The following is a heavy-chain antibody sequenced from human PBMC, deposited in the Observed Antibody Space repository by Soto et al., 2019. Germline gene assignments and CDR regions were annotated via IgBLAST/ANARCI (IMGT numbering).Heavy chain of an antibody. Sequence: QVQLVQSGAEVKKPGASVKVSCKASGYTFINYYIHWVRQAPGQGLEWMGVINPNGGSTVYAQKFQGTVTLTRDTSTSTVYVELSSLRSDDTAVYFCVRATAARQSDYSYHYYLHIWGKGTTVTVSS. CDR1: GYTFINYY. CDR3: VRATAARQSDYSYHYYLHI. J-gene: IGHJ6*03. D-gene: IGHD6-6*01. CDR2: INPNGGST. V-gene: IGHV1-46*03.